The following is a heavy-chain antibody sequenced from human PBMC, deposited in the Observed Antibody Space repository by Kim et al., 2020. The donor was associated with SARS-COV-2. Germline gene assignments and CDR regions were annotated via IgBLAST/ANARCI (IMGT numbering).Heavy chain of an antibody. D-gene: IGHD6-6*01. J-gene: IGHJ2*01. Sequence: GESLKISCKGSGYSFTSYWIGWVRQMPGKGLEWMGIIYPGDSDTRYSPSFQGQVTISADKSISTAYLQWSSLKASDTAMYYCARLGAARRRHWYFDLWGRGTLVTVSS. CDR2: IYPGDSDT. CDR1: GYSFTSYW. CDR3: ARLGAARRRHWYFDL. V-gene: IGHV5-51*01.